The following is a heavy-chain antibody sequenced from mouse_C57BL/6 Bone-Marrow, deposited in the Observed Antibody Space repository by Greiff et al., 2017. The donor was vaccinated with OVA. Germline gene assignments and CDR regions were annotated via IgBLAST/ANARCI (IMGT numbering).Heavy chain of an antibody. V-gene: IGHV14-4*01. CDR3: TTGGLRSGFAY. CDR1: GFNIKDDY. Sequence: VQLQQSGAELVRPGASVKLSCTASGFNIKDDYMHWVKQRPDQGLEWIGWIDPENGDTEYASKFQGKATITADTSSNTAYLQLSSLTSEDTAVYYCTTGGLRSGFAYWGQGTLVTVSA. J-gene: IGHJ3*01. CDR2: IDPENGDT. D-gene: IGHD2-4*01.